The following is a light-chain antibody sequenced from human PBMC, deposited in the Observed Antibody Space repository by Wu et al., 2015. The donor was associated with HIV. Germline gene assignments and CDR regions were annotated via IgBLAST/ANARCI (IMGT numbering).Light chain of an antibody. J-gene: IGKJ2*03. V-gene: IGKV3-15*01. CDR2: GAS. CDR3: QQYNKWPMYS. CDR1: QNINNN. Sequence: EILMTQSPATLSVSPGERATLSCRASQNINNNLAWYQQRPGQSPRLLIYGASFRAADIPARFSGSGSGTDFTLTISSLQSEDFAVYYCQQYNKWPMYSFGQGTKLEI.